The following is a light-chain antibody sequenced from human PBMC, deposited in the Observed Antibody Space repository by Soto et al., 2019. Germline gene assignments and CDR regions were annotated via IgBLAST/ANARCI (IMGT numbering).Light chain of an antibody. J-gene: IGLJ1*01. CDR1: SSDVGSYNL. Sequence: QSVLTQPASVTGSPGQSITISSTETSSDVGSYNLVSWYQQHPGKAPKLMIYEVSKRPSGVSNRFSGSKSGNTASLTISGLQAEDEADYYCCSYAGSSTFVFGTGTKVTVL. CDR3: CSYAGSSTFV. V-gene: IGLV2-23*02. CDR2: EVS.